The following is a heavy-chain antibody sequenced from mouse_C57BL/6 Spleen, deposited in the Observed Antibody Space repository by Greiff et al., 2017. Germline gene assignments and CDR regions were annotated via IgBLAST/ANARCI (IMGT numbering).Heavy chain of an antibody. V-gene: IGHV1-47*01. CDR3: ARRDSNFYYFDY. CDR2: FHPYNDDT. J-gene: IGHJ2*01. Sequence: QVQLQQSGAELVKPGASVKMSCKASGYTFTTYPLEWMKQNHGKSLEWIGNFHPYNDDTKYNEKFKGKATLTLETSSSTVYLELSRLTSDDSAVYFCARRDSNFYYFDYWGQGTTLTVSS. D-gene: IGHD2-5*01. CDR1: GYTFTTYP.